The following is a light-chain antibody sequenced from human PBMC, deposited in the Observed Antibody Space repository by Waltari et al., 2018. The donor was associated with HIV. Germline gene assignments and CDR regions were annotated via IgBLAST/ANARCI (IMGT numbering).Light chain of an antibody. V-gene: IGLV2-23*02. Sequence: QSALTQPASVSGSPGQSITISCTGTTCDVGTYDFVSWYQQHPGKAPKLIIFEVSERPSGVSDRFSGSKSGNTASLTISGLQADDEADYYCCSFAASSTLLFGGGTRLTVL. J-gene: IGLJ2*01. CDR3: CSFAASSTLL. CDR2: EVS. CDR1: TCDVGTYDF.